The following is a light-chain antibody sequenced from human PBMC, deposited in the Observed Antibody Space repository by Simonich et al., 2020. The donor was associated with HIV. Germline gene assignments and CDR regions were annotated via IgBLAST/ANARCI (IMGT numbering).Light chain of an antibody. CDR2: SAS. Sequence: EIVLTQSPATLSLSPGEKATLSCRASQSVSNYLAWYQQKPGQPPRLLIYSASTRATGIPARLIGSGSGTEFTLTINSLQSEDFAVYYCQQNNNWPITFGQGTRLEIK. CDR3: QQNNNWPIT. CDR1: QSVSNY. V-gene: IGKV3-15*01. J-gene: IGKJ5*01.